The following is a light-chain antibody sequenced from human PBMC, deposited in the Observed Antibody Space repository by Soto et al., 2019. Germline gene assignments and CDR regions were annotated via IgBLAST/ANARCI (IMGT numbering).Light chain of an antibody. CDR2: DAS. CDR3: QHYNGY. Sequence: DMPMTQSPTTLSASVGDRVTITCRASQNIRSWLAWYQQKPGKAPKVLIYDASTLESGVPSRFSGSGFGTEFTLTISSLQPDDVATYYFQHYNGYFGQGTKLEIK. J-gene: IGKJ2*01. CDR1: QNIRSW. V-gene: IGKV1-5*01.